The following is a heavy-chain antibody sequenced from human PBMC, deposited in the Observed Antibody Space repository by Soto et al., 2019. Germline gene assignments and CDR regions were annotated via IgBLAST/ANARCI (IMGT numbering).Heavy chain of an antibody. Sequence: QVQLVESGGGLVKPGGSLRLSCAASGFTFSDSYMSWLRQAPGKGLEWISYITFSGNTVYYADSLKGRVTISRDNAKNSLYLQMNRVRAEDTAVYYCARVSWREKYGMDVWGQGTTVTVSS. J-gene: IGHJ6*02. CDR2: ITFSGNTV. CDR1: GFTFSDSY. CDR3: ARVSWREKYGMDV. V-gene: IGHV3-11*01.